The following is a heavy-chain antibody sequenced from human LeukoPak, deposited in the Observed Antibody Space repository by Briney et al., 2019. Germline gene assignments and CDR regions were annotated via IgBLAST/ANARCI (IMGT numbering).Heavy chain of an antibody. CDR3: ARVGCSGGSCLWVASWFDP. V-gene: IGHV6-1*01. CDR2: TYYRSKWNS. J-gene: IGHJ5*02. CDR1: GDSVSSNSAS. D-gene: IGHD2-15*01. Sequence: SQTLSLTCAISGDSVSSNSASWNWIRQSPSRGLEWLGRTYYRSKWNSDYAVSVKSRITINPDTSKNQFSLKLSSVTAADTAVYYCARVGCSGGSCLWVASWFDPWGQGTLVTVSS.